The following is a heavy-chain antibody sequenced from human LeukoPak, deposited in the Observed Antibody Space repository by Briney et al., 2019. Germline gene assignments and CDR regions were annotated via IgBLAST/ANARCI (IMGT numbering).Heavy chain of an antibody. D-gene: IGHD3-16*01. J-gene: IGHJ3*02. CDR1: GGSISTYY. Sequence: SETLSLTCSVSGGSISTYYWSWIRQLAGKGLEWIGRIYTSGGTNYNPSLKSRVTMSVDTSKNQFSLKLTSVTAADTAVYYCARDGGKTSSDAFEIWGQGTMVTVSS. CDR3: ARDGGKTSSDAFEI. V-gene: IGHV4-4*07. CDR2: IYTSGGT.